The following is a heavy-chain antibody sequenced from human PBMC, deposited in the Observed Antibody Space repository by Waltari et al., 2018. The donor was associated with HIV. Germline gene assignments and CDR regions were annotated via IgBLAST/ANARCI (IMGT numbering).Heavy chain of an antibody. D-gene: IGHD5-12*01. CDR1: GGSISGYY. J-gene: IGHJ4*02. CDR2: IYYSGST. CDR3: ARDRFPDGYNDY. Sequence: QVQLQESGPGLVKPSETLSLTCTVPGGSISGYYWSWIRQPPGKGLEWIGYIYYSGSTNYNPSLKSRVTISVDTSKNQFSLKLSSVTAADTAVYYCARDRFPDGYNDYWGQGTLVTVSS. V-gene: IGHV4-59*01.